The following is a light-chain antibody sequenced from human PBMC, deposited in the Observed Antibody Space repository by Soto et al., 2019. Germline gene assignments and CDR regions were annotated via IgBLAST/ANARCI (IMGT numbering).Light chain of an antibody. Sequence: DIQMTQSPTFLSASVGDRVTINCRASQSISSYLNWYQQRPGGAPNLLVYAASTLQSGVPSRFSGSGSGTDFTLTIDGLQPEDFAIYYCQQSYSNLWTFGQGTKVEV. CDR1: QSISSY. V-gene: IGKV1-39*01. CDR2: AAS. J-gene: IGKJ1*01. CDR3: QQSYSNLWT.